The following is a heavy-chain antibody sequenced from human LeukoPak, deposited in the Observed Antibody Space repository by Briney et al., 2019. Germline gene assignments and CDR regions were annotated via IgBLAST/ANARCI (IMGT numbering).Heavy chain of an antibody. Sequence: GGSVRLSCAASGFTFNSYAIYWVRQAPGKGLEWISGIFGSGGSPHYADTVKGRFTISTDNSPNTAYLQLDSLRVEDTALYYCGKTTVGYSSGRYPGWPVDYWGQGALVTVSS. CDR3: GKTTVGYSSGRYPGWPVDY. V-gene: IGHV3-23*01. CDR2: IFGSGGSP. CDR1: GFTFNSYA. J-gene: IGHJ4*02. D-gene: IGHD2-15*01.